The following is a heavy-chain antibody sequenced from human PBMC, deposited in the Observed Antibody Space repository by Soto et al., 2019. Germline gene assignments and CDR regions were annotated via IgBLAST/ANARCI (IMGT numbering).Heavy chain of an antibody. Sequence: SEILSLTCTVSGASIGRGGYYWTWIRQHPGKALEWMGHIHFSGETNYNPSLMGRLTMSIDTSTNQFSLNLAAVTAADTAMYYCARDQGGALDYWGQGTLVTVSS. CDR3: ARDQGGALDY. CDR2: IHFSGET. J-gene: IGHJ4*02. D-gene: IGHD1-26*01. V-gene: IGHV4-31*03. CDR1: GASIGRGGYY.